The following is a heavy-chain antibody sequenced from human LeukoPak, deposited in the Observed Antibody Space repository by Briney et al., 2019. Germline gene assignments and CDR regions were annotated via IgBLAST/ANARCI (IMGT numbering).Heavy chain of an antibody. J-gene: IGHJ5*02. D-gene: IGHD2-15*01. V-gene: IGHV4-31*03. CDR1: GGSISSGGYY. CDR3: ARGGYCSGGSCYLTWFDP. CDR2: IYYSGST. Sequence: SETLFLTCTVSGGSISSGGYYWSWIRQHPGKGLEWIGYIYYSGSTYYNPSLKSRPTISVDTSKNQFSLKLSSVTAADTAVYYCARGGYCSGGSCYLTWFDPWGQGTLVTVSS.